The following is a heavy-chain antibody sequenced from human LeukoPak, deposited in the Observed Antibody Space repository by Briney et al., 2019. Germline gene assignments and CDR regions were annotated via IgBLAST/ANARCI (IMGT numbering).Heavy chain of an antibody. V-gene: IGHV3-7*03. Sequence: GGSLRLSCAASEFTFSSYWMSWVRQAPGKGLEWVANIKQDGSEKYYVDSVEGRFTISRDNAKNSLYLQMNSLRAEDTAVYYCARFLQPGATPFDYWGQGTLVTVSS. CDR2: IKQDGSEK. CDR1: EFTFSSYW. D-gene: IGHD1-26*01. J-gene: IGHJ4*02. CDR3: ARFLQPGATPFDY.